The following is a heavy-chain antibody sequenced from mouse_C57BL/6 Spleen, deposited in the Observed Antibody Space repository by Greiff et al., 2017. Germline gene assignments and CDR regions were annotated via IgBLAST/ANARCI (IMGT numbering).Heavy chain of an antibody. J-gene: IGHJ4*01. V-gene: IGHV1-82*01. Sequence: QVQLQQSGPELVKPGASVKISCKASGYAFSSSWMNWVKQRPGKGLEWIGRIYPGDGDTNYNGKFKGKATLTADKSSSTAYMQLSSLTSEDSAVYFCASEIAKAMDYWGQGTSVTVSS. CDR2: IYPGDGDT. CDR1: GYAFSSSW. CDR3: ASEIAKAMDY.